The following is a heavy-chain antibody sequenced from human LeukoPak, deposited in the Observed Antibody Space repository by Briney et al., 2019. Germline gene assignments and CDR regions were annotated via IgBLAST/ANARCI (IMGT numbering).Heavy chain of an antibody. J-gene: IGHJ4*02. CDR1: GFTFSSYW. CDR3: AKESGKFDY. V-gene: IGHV3-7*05. Sequence: GGSLRLSCAASGFTFSSYWMSWVRQAPGKGLEWVANIKQDGSDKYYVDSVKGRFSISRDNSKNSLYLQMNSLRSEDTAMYYCAKESGKFDYWGQGTLVAVSS. CDR2: IKQDGSDK.